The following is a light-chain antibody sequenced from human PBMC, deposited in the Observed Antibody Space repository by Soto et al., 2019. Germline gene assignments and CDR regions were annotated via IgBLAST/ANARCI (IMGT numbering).Light chain of an antibody. CDR2: DAS. J-gene: IGKJ1*01. V-gene: IGKV3D-15*01. CDR1: QSVSSN. Sequence: EIVMTQSPATLSVSPWERATLSCMASQSVSSNLAWYQQKPGQAPRLPIYDASHRATGIPARFSGSGSGTEFTLTISSLQPDDFATYYCQHYNSYSEAFGQGTKVDIK. CDR3: QHYNSYSEA.